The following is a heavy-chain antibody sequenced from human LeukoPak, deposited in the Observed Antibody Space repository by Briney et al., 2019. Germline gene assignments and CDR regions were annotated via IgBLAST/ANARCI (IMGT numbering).Heavy chain of an antibody. J-gene: IGHJ4*02. Sequence: GGSLRLSCAASVFTFSSYGMHWVRQAPGKGLEWVAAISYDGSHKYYADSVKGRFTISRDNSKNTLYLQMNSLRAGDTAVYYCATTMVQGVIGLSALDYWGQGTLVTVSS. V-gene: IGHV3-30*03. CDR1: VFTFSSYG. CDR3: ATTMVQGVIGLSALDY. D-gene: IGHD3-10*01. CDR2: ISYDGSHK.